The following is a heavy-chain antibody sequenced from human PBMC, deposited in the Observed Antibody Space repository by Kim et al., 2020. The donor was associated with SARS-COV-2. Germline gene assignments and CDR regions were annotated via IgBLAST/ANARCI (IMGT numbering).Heavy chain of an antibody. D-gene: IGHD3-10*01. CDR2: SGSTI. J-gene: IGHJ4*02. CDR3: ARDGSGS. Sequence: SGSTIYSADSVKGRFTISRDNAKNSLSLQMNSLRAEDTAVYYCARDGSGSWGQGTLVTVSS. V-gene: IGHV3-48*03.